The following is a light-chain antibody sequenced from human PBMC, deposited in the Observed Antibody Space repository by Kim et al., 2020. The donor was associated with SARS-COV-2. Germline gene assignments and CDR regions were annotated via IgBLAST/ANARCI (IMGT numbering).Light chain of an antibody. CDR2: ITP. CDR3: PLSGSIPST. J-gene: IGKJ5*01. CDR1: QSVISNY. Sequence: PGERATLSCRASQSVISNYLAWYQQKPGQSPRLLIYITPTTARGIPDRFSGRGSGPDFPLTISKLAPEPFAVSYFPLSGSIPSTFAQGTPL. V-gene: IGKV3-20*01.